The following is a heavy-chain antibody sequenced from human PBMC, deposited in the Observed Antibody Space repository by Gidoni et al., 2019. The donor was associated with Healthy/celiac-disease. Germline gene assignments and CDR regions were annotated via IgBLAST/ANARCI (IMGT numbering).Heavy chain of an antibody. V-gene: IGHV4-4*07. CDR3: ARDRVVAWFGEGLYGMDV. D-gene: IGHD3-10*01. CDR2: IHTSGST. Sequence: QVQLQESGPGLVKPSETLSLTCTVSGGSISSYYWSWIRQPAGKGLEWIGRIHTSGSTNCNPSLKSRVTMSVDTSKNQFSLKLSSVTAADTAVYYCARDRVVAWFGEGLYGMDVWGQGTTVTVSS. CDR1: GGSISSYY. J-gene: IGHJ6*02.